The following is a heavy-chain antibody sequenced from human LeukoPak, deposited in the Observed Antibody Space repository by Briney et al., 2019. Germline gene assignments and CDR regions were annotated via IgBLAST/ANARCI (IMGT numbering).Heavy chain of an antibody. J-gene: IGHJ4*02. Sequence: PGGSLRFSCAASGFTFSNFAMSWVRQAPGKGLEWVSTISGSGGSTYYADSVKGRFTISRDNSKNTLYLQMNSLRAEDTAVYYCAKGLCSGCSSTSYFDYWGQGTLVTVSS. D-gene: IGHD2-2*01. CDR2: ISGSGGST. V-gene: IGHV3-23*01. CDR1: GFTFSNFA. CDR3: AKGLCSGCSSTSYFDY.